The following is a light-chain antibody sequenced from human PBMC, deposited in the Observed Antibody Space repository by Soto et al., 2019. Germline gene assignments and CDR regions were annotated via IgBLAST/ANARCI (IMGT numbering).Light chain of an antibody. V-gene: IGLV2-8*01. CDR2: EVS. Sequence: QSVLTQPPSASGSPGQSVTISCTGTSSDVGGYNYVSWYQQHPGKAPKLMIYEVSERPSGVPDRFSGSKSSNTASLTVSGRQAEDEADYYCSSYAGSNNFVLGTGTKVTVL. CDR1: SSDVGGYNY. J-gene: IGLJ1*01. CDR3: SSYAGSNNFV.